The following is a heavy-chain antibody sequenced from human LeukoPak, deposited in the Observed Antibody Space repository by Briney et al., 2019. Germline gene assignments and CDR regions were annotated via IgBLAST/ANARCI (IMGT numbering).Heavy chain of an antibody. CDR2: VFYSGTT. V-gene: IGHV4-39*01. J-gene: IGHJ4*02. CDR3: ARRSRLYKHETTGYHDS. CDR1: GDYITTTNYY. D-gene: IGHD3-9*01. Sequence: SETLSLTCNVSGDYITTTNYYWAWIRQPPGKGLEWIASVFYSGTTYYNPSLKSRVVISMDTSRKQISLRLSSVTATDTAIYYCARRSRLYKHETTGYHDSWGQGTLVTVSS.